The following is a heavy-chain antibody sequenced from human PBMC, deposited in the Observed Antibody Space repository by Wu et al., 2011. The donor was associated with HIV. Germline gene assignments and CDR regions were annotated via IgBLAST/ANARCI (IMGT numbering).Heavy chain of an antibody. CDR1: GYTFTSYG. V-gene: IGHV1-18*01. Sequence: QVQLVQSGAEVKKPGASVKVSCKASGYTFTSYGISWVRQAPGQGLEWMGWISAYNGNTNYAQKLQGRVTMTTDTSTSTAYMELRSLRSDDTAVYYCARVYGYYYDSSGYYKYNWFVPRGAREPVVTVSS. J-gene: IGHJ5*02. CDR2: ISAYNGNT. CDR3: ARVYGYYYDSSGYYKYNWFVPR. D-gene: IGHD3-22*01.